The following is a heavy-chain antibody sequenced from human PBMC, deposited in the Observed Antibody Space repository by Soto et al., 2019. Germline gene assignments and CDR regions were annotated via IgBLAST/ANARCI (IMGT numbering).Heavy chain of an antibody. J-gene: IGHJ4*02. D-gene: IGHD2-2*01. CDR3: ATFIFCSSTSCYGREGSY. Sequence: EVQLLESGGGLVQPGGSLRLSCAASGFTFSSYGMSWVRQAPGKGLEWVSAISHSGGNTYYADSVKGRFAISRDNSKNTLYLQMNSLRAEDTAVYYCATFIFCSSTSCYGREGSYWGQGTLVTVSS. CDR1: GFTFSSYG. CDR2: ISHSGGNT. V-gene: IGHV3-23*01.